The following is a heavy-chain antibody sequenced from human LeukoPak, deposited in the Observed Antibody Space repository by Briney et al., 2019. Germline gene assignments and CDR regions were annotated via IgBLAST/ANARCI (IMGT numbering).Heavy chain of an antibody. CDR1: GGSISSGGYY. D-gene: IGHD6-19*01. CDR2: IYYSGST. V-gene: IGHV4-30-4*08. CDR3: ARNSAVATSRSWFDP. Sequence: SQTLSLTCTVSGGSISSGGYYWSWIRQRPGKGLEWIGYIYYSGSTYYNPSLKSRVTISVDTSKNQFSLKLTAVTAADTAVYYCARNSAVATSRSWFDPWGQGTLVTVSS. J-gene: IGHJ5*02.